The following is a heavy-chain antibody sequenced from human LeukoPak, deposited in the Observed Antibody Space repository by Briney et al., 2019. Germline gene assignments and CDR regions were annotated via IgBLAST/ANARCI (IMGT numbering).Heavy chain of an antibody. CDR2: ISYDGSNK. CDR1: GFTFSSYG. D-gene: IGHD6-13*01. V-gene: IGHV3-30*18. CDR3: AKDGSSGYGSSWFPLRYYGMDV. J-gene: IGHJ6*02. Sequence: PGGSLRLSCAASGFTFSSYGMHWVRQAPGKGLEWVAVISYDGSNKYYADSVKGRFTISRDNSKNTLYPQMNSLRAEDTAVYYCAKDGSSGYGSSWFPLRYYGMDVWGQGTTVTVSS.